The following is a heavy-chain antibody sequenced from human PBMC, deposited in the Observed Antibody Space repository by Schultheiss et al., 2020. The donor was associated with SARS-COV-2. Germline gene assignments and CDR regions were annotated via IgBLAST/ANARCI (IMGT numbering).Heavy chain of an antibody. CDR3: ARDPPYYYDSSGYYSPSYYFDY. CDR2: ISSSSSTI. D-gene: IGHD3-22*01. J-gene: IGHJ4*02. V-gene: IGHV3-48*02. Sequence: GESLKISCAASGFTFSSYWMHWVRQAPGKGLEWVSYISSSSSTIYYADSVKGRFTISRDNAKNSLYLQMNSLRDEDTAVYYCARDPPYYYDSSGYYSPSYYFDYWGQGTLVTVSS. CDR1: GFTFSSYW.